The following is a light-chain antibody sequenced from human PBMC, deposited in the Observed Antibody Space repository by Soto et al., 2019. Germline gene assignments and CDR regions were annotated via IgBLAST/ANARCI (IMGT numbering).Light chain of an antibody. CDR3: QQYGSSPPGT. J-gene: IGKJ1*01. Sequence: EIVLTQSPGTLSLSPGERATLSCRASQSVSSNYLAWYQQKPGQAPRLPIYGASSRATGIPDRFSGSGSGTDFTLTISRLEPEDFAVYYCQQYGSSPPGTFGQGTKVEIK. V-gene: IGKV3-20*01. CDR2: GAS. CDR1: QSVSSNY.